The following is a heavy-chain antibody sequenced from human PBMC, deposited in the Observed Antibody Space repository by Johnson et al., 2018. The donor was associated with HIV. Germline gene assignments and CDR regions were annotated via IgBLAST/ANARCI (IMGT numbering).Heavy chain of an antibody. CDR3: ARGGVVHDAFDM. CDR1: GFTFSSYA. V-gene: IGHV3-30*04. CDR2: ISYDGSNN. D-gene: IGHD2-2*01. Sequence: QVQLVESGGGVVQPGSSLRLSCAASGFTFSSYAIHWVRQAPGKGLQWVAIISYDGSNNYYADSVKGRFTISRDNSKNTLYLQMNSLRAEDTAVYYCARGGVVHDAFDMWGQGTMVTVSS. J-gene: IGHJ3*02.